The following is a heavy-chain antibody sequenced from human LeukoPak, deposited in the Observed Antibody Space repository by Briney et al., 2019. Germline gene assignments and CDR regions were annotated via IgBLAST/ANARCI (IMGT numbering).Heavy chain of an antibody. V-gene: IGHV1-2*02. D-gene: IGHD4-17*01. CDR2: INPNSGGT. CDR1: GYRFRDHY. J-gene: IGHJ4*02. CDR3: SGGYFRDYVLDN. Sequence: ASVKVSCKAYGYRFRDHYIHWVRQAPGQGLEYLGWINPNSGGTNCAQKFQGRVTLTRDTSIDTAYIHLDSLTSDDTAVYFCSGGYFRDYVLDNLGQGTLVTVSS.